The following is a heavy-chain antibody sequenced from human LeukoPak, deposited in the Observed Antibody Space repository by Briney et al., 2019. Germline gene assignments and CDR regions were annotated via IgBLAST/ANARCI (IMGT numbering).Heavy chain of an antibody. V-gene: IGHV4-59*01. D-gene: IGHD2-15*01. CDR2: IYYSGST. CDR1: GGSIRSYH. J-gene: IGHJ4*02. Sequence: SETLSLTCTVSGGSIRSYHWSWIRQPPGKGLEWIGYIYYSGSTNYNPSLKSRVTISVDTSKNQFSLKLSSMTAADTAVYYCARIGCSGGSCLFDYWGQGTLVTVSS. CDR3: ARIGCSGGSCLFDY.